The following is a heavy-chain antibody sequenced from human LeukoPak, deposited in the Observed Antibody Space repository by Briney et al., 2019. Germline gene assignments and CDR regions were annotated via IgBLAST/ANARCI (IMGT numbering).Heavy chain of an antibody. D-gene: IGHD4-17*01. Sequence: GSLRLSCAASGFTVSSNYMSWVRQAPGKGLEWVSVIYSGGSTYYADSVKGRFTISRDNSKNTLYLQMNSLRAEDTAVYYCARDKGNTVTTNWYFDLWGRDTLVTVSS. CDR1: GFTVSSNY. J-gene: IGHJ2*01. V-gene: IGHV3-53*01. CDR2: IYSGGST. CDR3: ARDKGNTVTTNWYFDL.